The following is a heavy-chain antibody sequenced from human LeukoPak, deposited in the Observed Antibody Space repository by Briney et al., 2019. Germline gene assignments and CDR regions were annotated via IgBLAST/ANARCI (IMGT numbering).Heavy chain of an antibody. D-gene: IGHD3-10*01. CDR2: INHSGST. Sequence: SGTLSLTCAVYVGSFSGYYWSWSRQPPGKGREWSGEINHSGSTNYNSSLKSRVTISVDTSKNQFSLKLSSVTAADTAVYYCARGYYGSGSHCCHMDVWGKGTTITVS. CDR3: ARGYYGSGSHCCHMDV. CDR1: VGSFSGYY. J-gene: IGHJ6*03. V-gene: IGHV4-34*01.